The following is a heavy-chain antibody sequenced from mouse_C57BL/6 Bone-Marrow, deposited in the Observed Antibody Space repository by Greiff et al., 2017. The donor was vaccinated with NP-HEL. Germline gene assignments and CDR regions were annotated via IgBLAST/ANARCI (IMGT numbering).Heavy chain of an antibody. CDR1: GFTFSSYA. V-gene: IGHV5-4*01. D-gene: IGHD4-1*02. Sequence: DVHLVESGGGLVKPGGSLKLSCAASGFTFSSYAMSWVRQTPEKRLEWVATISDGGSYTYYPDNVKGRFTISRDNAKNNLYLQMSHLKSEDTAMYYCARVNWAWFAYWGQGTLVTVSA. CDR3: ARVNWAWFAY. CDR2: ISDGGSYT. J-gene: IGHJ3*01.